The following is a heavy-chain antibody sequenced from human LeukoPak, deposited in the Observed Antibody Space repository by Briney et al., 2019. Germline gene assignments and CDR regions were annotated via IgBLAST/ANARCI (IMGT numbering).Heavy chain of an antibody. CDR2: IHDSGST. V-gene: IGHV4-30-4*01. J-gene: IGHJ6*03. Sequence: SETLSLTCTVSGASISSGDYHWNWIRQPPGKGLEWIGFIHDSGSTYYNPSLKSRVTISVDRSKNQFSLKLSSVTAADTAVYYCARIGVRYYYYMDVWGKGTTVTVSS. CDR1: GASISSGDYH. CDR3: ARIGVRYYYYMDV.